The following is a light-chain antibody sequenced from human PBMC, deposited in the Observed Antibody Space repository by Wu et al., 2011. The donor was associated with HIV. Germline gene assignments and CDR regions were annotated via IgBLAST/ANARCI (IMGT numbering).Light chain of an antibody. CDR3: QQYGSSPVT. CDR2: AAS. J-gene: IGKJ2*01. V-gene: IGKV1-27*01. CDR1: QGINNY. Sequence: DVQMTQSPSSLSASVGDRVTIACRASQGINNYLAWYQQKPGKVPKLLVYAASTLQSGVPSRFSGSGSGTDFTLTISRLEPEDFAVYYCQQYGSSPVTFGQGTKLEVK.